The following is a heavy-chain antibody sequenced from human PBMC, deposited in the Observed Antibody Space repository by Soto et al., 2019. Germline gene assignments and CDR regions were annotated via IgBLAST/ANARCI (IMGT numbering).Heavy chain of an antibody. Sequence: GESLKISCKGSGYKFTSNWIVWVRQTPGKGLEWMGIIYPGDSDTRYSPSFQGQVTISADKSINTAYLQWSSLKASDTAMYYCATARGHYFDYGGHGTLVNFS. CDR3: ATARGHYFDY. CDR1: GYKFTSNW. V-gene: IGHV5-51*01. J-gene: IGHJ4*01. CDR2: IYPGDSDT.